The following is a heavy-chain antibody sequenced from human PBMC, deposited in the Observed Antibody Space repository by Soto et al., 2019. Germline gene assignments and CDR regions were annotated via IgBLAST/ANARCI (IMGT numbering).Heavy chain of an antibody. CDR2: ISSSGSTI. CDR3: ARDGGDYDWGEYYGMDV. V-gene: IGHV3-11*01. CDR1: GFTFSDYY. J-gene: IGHJ6*02. Sequence: QVQLVESGGGLVKPGGSLRLSCAASGFTFSDYYMSWIRQAPGKGLEWVSYISSSGSTIYYADSVKGRFTISRDNAKNSLHLQKNSLKEEDTAVYYCARDGGDYDWGEYYGMDVWRQGTTVTVSS. D-gene: IGHD3-16*01.